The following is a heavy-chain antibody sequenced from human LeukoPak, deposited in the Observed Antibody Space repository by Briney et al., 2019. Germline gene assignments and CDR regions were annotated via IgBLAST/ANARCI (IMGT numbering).Heavy chain of an antibody. CDR2: INHSGSI. D-gene: IGHD2-2*01. J-gene: IGHJ4*02. CDR1: GGSFSGYY. CDR3: ARSYCSSTSCRRFDY. V-gene: IGHV4-34*01. Sequence: SETLSLTCAVYGGSFSGYYWSWIRQPPGKGLEWIGEINHSGSINRNPSLKSRVTISVDTSKNQFSLKLSSVTAADTAVYYCARSYCSSTSCRRFDYWGQGTLVTVSS.